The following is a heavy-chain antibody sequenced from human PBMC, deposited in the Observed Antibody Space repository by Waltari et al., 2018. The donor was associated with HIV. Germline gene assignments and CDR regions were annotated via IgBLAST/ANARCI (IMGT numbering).Heavy chain of an antibody. D-gene: IGHD3-10*01. Sequence: QVQLQQWGAGLLKPSETLSLTCAVYGGSFSGYYWSWIRQPPGKGLEWIGEINHMGSTNYNPSLKSRVTISVDTSKNQFSLKLSSVTAADTAVYYCARGRMVRGADRIWGQGTMVTVSS. CDR2: INHMGST. V-gene: IGHV4-34*01. CDR1: GGSFSGYY. CDR3: ARGRMVRGADRI. J-gene: IGHJ3*02.